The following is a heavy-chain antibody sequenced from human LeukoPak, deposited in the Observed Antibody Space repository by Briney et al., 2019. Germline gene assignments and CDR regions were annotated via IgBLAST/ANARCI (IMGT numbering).Heavy chain of an antibody. D-gene: IGHD6-19*01. CDR2: MSGGGAGT. Sequence: CASACIIFSNYTISLVHLPPGKRQWWVSVMSGGGAGTYYEDSLKGRFTISRDNSKNTLYLQMNSLRAEDTAVYYCAKDASDGWYSYFDYWGQGTLVTVSS. CDR3: AKDASDGWYSYFDY. CDR1: CIIFSNYT. J-gene: IGHJ4*02. V-gene: IGHV3-23*01.